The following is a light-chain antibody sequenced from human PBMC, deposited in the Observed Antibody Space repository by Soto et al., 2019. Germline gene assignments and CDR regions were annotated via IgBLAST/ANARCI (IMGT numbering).Light chain of an antibody. Sequence: QSVLTQPPSVSGAPGQRVTISCSESSSDIGAGYDVHWYQQLPGTAPKLLIYANSNRPSGVPDRFSGSKSGTSASLAITGLQAEDEADYYCHSYDSSLSGSVFGGGTKLTVL. CDR1: SSDIGAGYD. J-gene: IGLJ2*01. V-gene: IGLV1-40*01. CDR3: HSYDSSLSGSV. CDR2: ANS.